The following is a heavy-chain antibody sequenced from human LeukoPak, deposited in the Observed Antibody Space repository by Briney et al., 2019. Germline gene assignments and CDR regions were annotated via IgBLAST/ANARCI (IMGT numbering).Heavy chain of an antibody. CDR3: VKDLYKGDTSTRYYFDY. Sequence: ASVKVSCKASGGTFSSYAISWVRQAPGQGLEWMGRIIPILGIANCAQKFQGRVTITADKSTSTAYMELSSLRSEDTAVYYCVKDLYKGDTSTRYYFDYWGQGTLVTVSS. V-gene: IGHV1-69*04. J-gene: IGHJ4*02. D-gene: IGHD6-13*01. CDR1: GGTFSSYA. CDR2: IIPILGIA.